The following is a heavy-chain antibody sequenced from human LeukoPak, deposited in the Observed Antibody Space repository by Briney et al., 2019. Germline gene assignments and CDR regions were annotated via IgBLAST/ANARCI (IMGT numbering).Heavy chain of an antibody. D-gene: IGHD3-9*01. V-gene: IGHV3-23*01. CDR2: ISGGGGST. CDR1: GFTFSSYA. CDR3: AKVPGYYDILTGYYPEG. Sequence: GGSLRLSCAASGFTFSSYAMSWVRQAPGKGLEWVSAISGGGGSTYYADSVKGRFTISRDNSKNTLYLQMNSLRAEDTAVYYCAKVPGYYDILTGYYPEGWGQGTLVTVSS. J-gene: IGHJ4*02.